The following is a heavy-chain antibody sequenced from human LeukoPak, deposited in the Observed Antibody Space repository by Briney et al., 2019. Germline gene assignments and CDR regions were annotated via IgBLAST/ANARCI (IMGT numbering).Heavy chain of an antibody. V-gene: IGHV4-61*02. CDR1: GGSISRGSYY. CDR2: IYTSGST. CDR3: ARAAGYCSSTSCYGNYNWFDP. D-gene: IGHD2-2*01. J-gene: IGHJ5*02. Sequence: PSETLSLTCTVSGGSISRGSYYWSWIRQPAGKGLEWIGRIYTSGSTNYNPSLKSRVTISVDTSKNQFSLKLSSVTAADTAVYYCARAAGYCSSTSCYGNYNWFDPWGPRTLVTVSS.